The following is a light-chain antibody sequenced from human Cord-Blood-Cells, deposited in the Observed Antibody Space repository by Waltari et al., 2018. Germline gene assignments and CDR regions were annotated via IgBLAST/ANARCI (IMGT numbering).Light chain of an antibody. CDR3: QQYNSYSWT. V-gene: IGKV1-5*01. J-gene: IGKJ1*01. CDR2: DAS. CDR1: QSISSW. Sequence: DIQMTQSPSTLSASVGARVTITCRASQSISSWLAWYQQKPGKAPKLLIYDASSLESGVPSRVSGSGSGTEFTLTISSLQPDDFATYYCQQYNSYSWTFGQGTKVEIK.